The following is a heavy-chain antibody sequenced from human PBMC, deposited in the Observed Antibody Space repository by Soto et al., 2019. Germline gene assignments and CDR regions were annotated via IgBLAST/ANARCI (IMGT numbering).Heavy chain of an antibody. CDR3: ARIVEMATITGRFDY. Sequence: QVTLKESGPVLVKPTKTLTLTCTVSGFSLSNARMGVSWIRQPPGKALEWLAHIFSNDEKSYSTSLKSRLTISKDTSKSQVVLTMTNMDPVDTATYYCARIVEMATITGRFDYWGQGTLVTVSS. J-gene: IGHJ4*02. CDR1: GFSLSNARMG. D-gene: IGHD5-12*01. CDR2: IFSNDEK. V-gene: IGHV2-26*01.